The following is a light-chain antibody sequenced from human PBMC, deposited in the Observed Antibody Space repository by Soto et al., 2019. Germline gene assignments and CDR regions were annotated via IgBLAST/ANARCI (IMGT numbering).Light chain of an antibody. V-gene: IGKV3-20*01. CDR2: GAS. CDR1: QSVRAN. Sequence: EIVVTQSPATLSGCPLGIARRGCRASQSVRANLAWYQQKPGQAPRLLIYGASNRATGIPDRFSGSGSGTDFTLTISRLETEDFAVYYCQQYGSSGTFGQGTKVDI. CDR3: QQYGSSGT. J-gene: IGKJ1*01.